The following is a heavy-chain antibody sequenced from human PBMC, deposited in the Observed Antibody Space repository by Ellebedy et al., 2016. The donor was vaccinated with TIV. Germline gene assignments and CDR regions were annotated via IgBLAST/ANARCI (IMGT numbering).Heavy chain of an antibody. V-gene: IGHV3-21*01. D-gene: IGHD2-2*01. Sequence: PGGSLRLSCAASGFTFSSYSMNWVRQAPGKGLEWASSISSSSSYIYYADSVKGRFTISRDNAKNSLYLQMNSLRVGDTAVYYCARDTVEVPGGDAFDIWGQGTTVTVSS. CDR3: ARDTVEVPGGDAFDI. CDR2: ISSSSSYI. CDR1: GFTFSSYS. J-gene: IGHJ3*02.